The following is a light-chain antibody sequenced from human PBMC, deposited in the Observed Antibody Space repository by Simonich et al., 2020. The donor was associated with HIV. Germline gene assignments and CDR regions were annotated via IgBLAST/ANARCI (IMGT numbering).Light chain of an antibody. CDR3: TSYTSSSLWV. Sequence: QSALTQPASVSGAPGQSITISCPGTSSDFGNYNLVSWYQQHPDKAPKLMIYEGSKRPSGVSHRFSGSKSGITASLTISGLQAEDEADYYCTSYTSSSLWVFGGGTKLTVL. CDR2: EGS. V-gene: IGLV2-14*02. J-gene: IGLJ3*02. CDR1: SSDFGNYNL.